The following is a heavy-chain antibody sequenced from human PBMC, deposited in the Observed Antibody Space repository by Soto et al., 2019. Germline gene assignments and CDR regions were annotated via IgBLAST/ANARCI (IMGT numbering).Heavy chain of an antibody. CDR2: IYYSGST. CDR1: GGSISSSSYY. Sequence: SETLSLTCTVSGGSISSSSYYWGWIRQPPGKGLEWIGSIYYSGSTYYNPSLKSRVTISVDTSKNQFSLKLSSVTAADTAVYYCARHFARRYCSGGSCSAWYFDYWGQGTLVTVS. J-gene: IGHJ4*02. CDR3: ARHFARRYCSGGSCSAWYFDY. D-gene: IGHD2-15*01. V-gene: IGHV4-39*01.